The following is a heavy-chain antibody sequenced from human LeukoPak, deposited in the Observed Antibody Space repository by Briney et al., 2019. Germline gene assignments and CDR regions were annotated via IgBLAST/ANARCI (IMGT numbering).Heavy chain of an antibody. CDR2: ISGSGGST. CDR1: GFTFSSYA. J-gene: IGHJ4*02. D-gene: IGHD6-13*01. V-gene: IGHV3-23*01. CDR3: AKSRSSSWYLNYFDY. Sequence: GGSLRLSCAASGFTFSSYAMSWVRQAPGKGLEWVSAISGSGGSTYYADSVKGRFTISRDNSKNTLYLQMNSLRAEDTAVYYCAKSRSSSWYLNYFDYWGQGTLVTVPS.